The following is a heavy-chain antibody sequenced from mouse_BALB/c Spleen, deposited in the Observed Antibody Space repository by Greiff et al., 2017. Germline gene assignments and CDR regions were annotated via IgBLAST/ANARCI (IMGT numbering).Heavy chain of an antibody. CDR3: ARDGDYVIYWYFDV. CDR2: IDPANGNT. J-gene: IGHJ1*01. Sequence: VQLQQSGAELVKPGASVKLSCTASGFNIKDTYMHWVKQRPEQGLEWIGRIDPANGNTKYDPKFQGKATITADTSSNTAYLQLSSLTSEDTAVYYCARDGDYVIYWYFDVWGAGTTVTVSS. D-gene: IGHD2-13*01. CDR1: GFNIKDTY. V-gene: IGHV14-3*02.